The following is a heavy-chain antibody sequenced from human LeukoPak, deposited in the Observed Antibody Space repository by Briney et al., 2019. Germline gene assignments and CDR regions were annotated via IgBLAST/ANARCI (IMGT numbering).Heavy chain of an antibody. V-gene: IGHV1-2*02. CDR2: INPNSGGT. CDR3: ARGGLTVTTYYYYYYMDV. J-gene: IGHJ6*03. Sequence: ASVKVSCKASGYTFTGYYMHWVRQAPGQGLEWMGWINPNSGGTNYAQKFQGRVTMTRDTSISTAYMELSRLRSDDTAVYYCARGGLTVTTYYYYYYMDVWGKGTTVTVSS. D-gene: IGHD4-17*01. CDR1: GYTFTGYY.